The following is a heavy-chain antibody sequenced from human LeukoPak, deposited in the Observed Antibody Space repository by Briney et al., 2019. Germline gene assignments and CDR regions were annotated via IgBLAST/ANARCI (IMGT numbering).Heavy chain of an antibody. CDR3: ARRGITMVRGVDY. CDR1: GYSLTSYW. CDR2: IYPGDSDT. Sequence: GESLKISCKGSGYSLTSYWIGWGRQMPGKGLGWMGIIYPGDSDTRYSPSFQGQVTISADKSISTAYLQWSSLKASDTAMYYCARRGITMVRGVDYWGQGTLVTVSS. J-gene: IGHJ4*02. V-gene: IGHV5-51*01. D-gene: IGHD3-10*01.